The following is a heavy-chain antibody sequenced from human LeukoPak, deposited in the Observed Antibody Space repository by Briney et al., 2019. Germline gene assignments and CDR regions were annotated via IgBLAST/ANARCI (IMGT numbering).Heavy chain of an antibody. J-gene: IGHJ1*01. V-gene: IGHV3-53*01. Sequence: GGSLRLSCAVSGFTVSANYMSWVRQAPGRGLEWVSVIYHVGDTFYADSVKGRLTISRDNSNNTLDLQMNNLRADDTAMYYCARLYSGSHSIRLWGQGTQVTVSS. CDR1: GFTVSANY. CDR3: ARLYSGSHSIRL. CDR2: IYHVGDT. D-gene: IGHD1-26*01.